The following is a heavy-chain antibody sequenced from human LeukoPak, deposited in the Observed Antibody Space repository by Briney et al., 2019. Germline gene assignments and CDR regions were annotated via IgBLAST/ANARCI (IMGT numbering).Heavy chain of an antibody. J-gene: IGHJ6*03. Sequence: KPSETPSLTCTVSGGSISSDYWSWIRQPPGKGLEWIGWIYASGITNYNPSLKSRVTISVDTSKNQFSLKLSSVTAADTAVYYCARTRSSWYSNYYYYMDVWGKGTTVTVSS. V-gene: IGHV4-4*09. CDR2: IYASGIT. CDR1: GGSISSDY. CDR3: ARTRSSWYSNYYYYMDV. D-gene: IGHD6-13*01.